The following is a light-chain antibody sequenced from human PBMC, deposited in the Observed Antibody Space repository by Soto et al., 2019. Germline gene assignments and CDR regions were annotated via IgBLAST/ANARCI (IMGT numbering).Light chain of an antibody. J-gene: IGLJ2*01. CDR2: TNN. CDR3: AAWDDTLSAPYVV. V-gene: IGLV1-47*01. Sequence: QSVLTQPPSASGTPGQRVTISCSGSSSNIGSNYVYCYQQLPGTAPKLLIYTNNQRPSGVPDRFSGSKSGTSASLAISGLRSEDEADSYCAAWDDTLSAPYVVFGGGTNVTVL. CDR1: SSNIGSNY.